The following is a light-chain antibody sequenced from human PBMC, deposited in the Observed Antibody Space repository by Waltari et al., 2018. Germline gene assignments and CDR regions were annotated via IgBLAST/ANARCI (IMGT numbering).Light chain of an antibody. J-gene: IGKJ5*01. CDR1: QSLLHRNGYNY. CDR3: MQAIQILPIT. CDR2: LGA. V-gene: IGKV2-28*01. Sequence: DIAMTQSPLSLPVTLGEPASISCRSSQSLLHRNGYNYLDLYLQRPGQSPQLLIYLGANRADGVPDRFSGSGSGTDFTLKISRVAAEDVCVYYCMQAIQILPITFGQGTRLEIK.